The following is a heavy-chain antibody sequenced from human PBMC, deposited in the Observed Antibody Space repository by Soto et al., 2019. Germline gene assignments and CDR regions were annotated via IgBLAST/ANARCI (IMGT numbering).Heavy chain of an antibody. V-gene: IGHV3-33*01. J-gene: IGHJ4*02. CDR1: GFTFSSYG. Sequence: QVQLVESGGGLVHPGRSLRLSCAASGFTFSSYGIHWVRQAPGKGLGWVASVWYHGIYQHYADSVKGRFTISRDNSKNTVYLQMNNLRAHDTAVYYCARDRDGNPGQGSYIDYWGQGTLVTVSS. CDR2: VWYHGIYQ. D-gene: IGHD2-15*01. CDR3: ARDRDGNPGQGSYIDY.